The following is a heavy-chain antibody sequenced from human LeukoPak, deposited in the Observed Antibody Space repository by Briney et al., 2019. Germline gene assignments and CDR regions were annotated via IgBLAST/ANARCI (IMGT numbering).Heavy chain of an antibody. CDR1: GFTFSSYS. J-gene: IGHJ6*04. D-gene: IGHD3-10*02. Sequence: GGSLRLSCAASGFTFSSYSMNWVRQAPGKGLEWVSSISSSSDYIYYADSVKGRFTISRDNAKNSLYLQMNSLRAEDTAVYYCAELGITMIGGVWGKGTTVTISS. CDR3: AELGITMIGGV. V-gene: IGHV3-21*01. CDR2: ISSSSDYI.